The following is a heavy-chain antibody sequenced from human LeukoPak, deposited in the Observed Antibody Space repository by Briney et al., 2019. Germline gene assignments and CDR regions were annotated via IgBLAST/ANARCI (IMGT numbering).Heavy chain of an antibody. CDR1: GGSISSYY. Sequence: SETLSLTCTVSGGSISSYYWNWIRQPPGKGLEWIGFVYYSGSTTYNRSLKSRVTISVDTSKNQFSLKLSSVTAADTAVYYCASEIFGVVIRDAFDIWGQGTMVTVSS. D-gene: IGHD3-3*01. V-gene: IGHV4-59*01. J-gene: IGHJ3*02. CDR3: ASEIFGVVIRDAFDI. CDR2: VYYSGST.